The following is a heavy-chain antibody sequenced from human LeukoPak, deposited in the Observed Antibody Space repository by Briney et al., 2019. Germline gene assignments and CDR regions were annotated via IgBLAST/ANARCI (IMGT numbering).Heavy chain of an antibody. J-gene: IGHJ4*02. CDR1: GFTFSSYG. Sequence: GGSLRLSCAASGFTFSSYGMHWVRQAPGKGLEWVAFIRYDGSNKYYADSVKGRFTISRDNSKNTLNLQMNRLRVEDTAVYYCVKGGWLDDWGQGTLVTVS. CDR2: IRYDGSNK. D-gene: IGHD2-15*01. V-gene: IGHV3-30*02. CDR3: VKGGWLDD.